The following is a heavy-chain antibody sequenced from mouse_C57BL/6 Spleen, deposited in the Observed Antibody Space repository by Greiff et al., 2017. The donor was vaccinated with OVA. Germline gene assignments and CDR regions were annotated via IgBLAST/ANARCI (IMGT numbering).Heavy chain of an antibody. CDR1: GYTFTSYW. J-gene: IGHJ1*03. Sequence: QVQLQQPGAELVRPGTSVKLSCKASGYTFTSYWMHWVKQRPGQGLEWIGVIDPSDSYNNYNQKFKGKATLTVDTSSSTADMQLSSLPSEDSAVYYCARRELTGTWYFDVWGTGTTVTVSS. CDR3: ARRELTGTWYFDV. V-gene: IGHV1-59*01. D-gene: IGHD4-1*01. CDR2: IDPSDSYN.